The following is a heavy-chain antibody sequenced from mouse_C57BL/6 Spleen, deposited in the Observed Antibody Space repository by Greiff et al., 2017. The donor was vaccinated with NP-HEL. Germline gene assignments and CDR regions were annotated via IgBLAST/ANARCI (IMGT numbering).Heavy chain of an antibody. J-gene: IGHJ2*01. CDR1: GYAFSSSW. Sequence: QVQLQQSGPELVKPGASVKISCKASGYAFSSSWMNWVKQRPGKGLEWIGRIYPGDGDTTYNGKFKGKATLTADKSSSTAYMQLSSLTSEDSAVYFCARMGGYTSFDYWGQGTTLTVSS. CDR3: ARMGGYTSFDY. D-gene: IGHD2-2*01. CDR2: IYPGDGDT. V-gene: IGHV1-82*01.